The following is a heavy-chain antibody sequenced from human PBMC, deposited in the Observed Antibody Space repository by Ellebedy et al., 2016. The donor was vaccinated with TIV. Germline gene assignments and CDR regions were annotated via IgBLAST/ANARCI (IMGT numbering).Heavy chain of an antibody. CDR2: IKQDGSEK. J-gene: IGHJ4*02. CDR1: GFTFSSFW. V-gene: IGHV3-7*03. Sequence: GESLKISXAVSGFTFSSFWLSWVRLAPGKGLERVANIKQDGSEKYFGDSVKGRFTISRDNAKNSLYLQMNSLRAEDTDVYYCARYWDPGHSSGWFGGGDYWGQGTLVTVSS. D-gene: IGHD6-19*01. CDR3: ARYWDPGHSSGWFGGGDY.